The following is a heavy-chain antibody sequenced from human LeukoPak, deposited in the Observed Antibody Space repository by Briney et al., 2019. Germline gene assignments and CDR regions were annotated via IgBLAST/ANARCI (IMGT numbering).Heavy chain of an antibody. J-gene: IGHJ4*02. D-gene: IGHD5-24*01. CDR3: AKELPRWQFDS. CDR1: GFTFSHSP. Sequence: GGPLRLSCVASGFTFSHSPLHWVRQAPGKGLEWVGVVTSYGSKTYYTESVKDRFNISRDNSKDTVYLEMNSLRPDDTGVYYCAKELPRWQFDSWGQGTQVIVS. V-gene: IGHV3-30*04. CDR2: VTSYGSKT.